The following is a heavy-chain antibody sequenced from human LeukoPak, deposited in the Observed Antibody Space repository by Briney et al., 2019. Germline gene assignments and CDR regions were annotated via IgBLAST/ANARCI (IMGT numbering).Heavy chain of an antibody. Sequence: GGSLRLSCAASGFTFSSYTMTWVRQAPGKGLEWFSAITGSGGSAYYADSVKGRFIISRDNSKNTLYLQMNSLRAEDTAVYYCAKPVFYTTSSFDYWGQGTLVTVSS. D-gene: IGHD6-6*01. CDR3: AKPVFYTTSSFDY. V-gene: IGHV3-23*01. CDR1: GFTFSSYT. J-gene: IGHJ4*02. CDR2: ITGSGGSA.